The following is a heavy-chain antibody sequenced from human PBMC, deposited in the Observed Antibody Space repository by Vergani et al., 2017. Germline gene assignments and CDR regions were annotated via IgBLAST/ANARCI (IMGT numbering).Heavy chain of an antibody. V-gene: IGHV4-59*01. CDR2: IYTSGST. J-gene: IGHJ4*02. D-gene: IGHD3-3*01. CDR3: AREGRDFWSGYFDY. CDR1: GGSISSYY. Sequence: QVQLQESGPGLVKPSETLSLTCTVSGGSISSYYWSWIRQPPGKGLEWIGYIYTSGSTNYNPSLKSRVTISVDTSKNQFSLKLSSVTAADTAVYYCAREGRDFWSGYFDYWGQGTLVTVSS.